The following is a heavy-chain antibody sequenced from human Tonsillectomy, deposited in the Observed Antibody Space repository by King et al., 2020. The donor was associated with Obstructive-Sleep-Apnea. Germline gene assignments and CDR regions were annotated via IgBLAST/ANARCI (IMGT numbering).Heavy chain of an antibody. J-gene: IGHJ5*02. CDR1: GFTFSTYW. Sequence: VQLVESGGGLVQPGGSLRLSCAASGFTFSTYWMHWVRQAPGKGLVWVSRISSDGSSTIYADSVKGRFTISRDNAKNTLYLQMKTLRADDTAVYYCVRDRRALGFDPWGQGTLVTVSS. D-gene: IGHD1-1*01. CDR3: VRDRRALGFDP. V-gene: IGHV3-74*01. CDR2: ISSDGSST.